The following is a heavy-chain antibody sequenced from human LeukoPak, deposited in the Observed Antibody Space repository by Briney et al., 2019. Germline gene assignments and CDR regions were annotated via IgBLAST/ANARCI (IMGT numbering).Heavy chain of an antibody. J-gene: IGHJ4*02. CDR2: IDPSDSYT. CDR1: GYSFTSYW. Sequence: GESLKISCKGSGYSFTSYWISWVRQMPGKGLEWMGRIDPSDSYTNYSPSFQGHVTISADKSISTAYLQWSSLEASDTAMYYCARLIDSSGYYPFFDYWGQGTLVTVSS. V-gene: IGHV5-10-1*01. CDR3: ARLIDSSGYYPFFDY. D-gene: IGHD3-22*01.